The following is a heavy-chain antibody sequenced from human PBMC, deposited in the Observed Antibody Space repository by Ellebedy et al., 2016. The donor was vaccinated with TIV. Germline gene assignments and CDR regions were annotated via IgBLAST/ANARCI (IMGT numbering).Heavy chain of an antibody. Sequence: SETLSLTXTVSGGSIRSFYWSWIRQSPGKGLEWIGYIYYSGSTNYNPSLKSRLTMSVDTSKNQLSLRLTSVTAADAAVYYCARYGCRNSRCSIGSYYYGMDVWGQGTSVTVSS. CDR1: GGSIRSFY. V-gene: IGHV4-59*01. CDR2: IYYSGST. CDR3: ARYGCRNSRCSIGSYYYGMDV. D-gene: IGHD2-2*01. J-gene: IGHJ6*02.